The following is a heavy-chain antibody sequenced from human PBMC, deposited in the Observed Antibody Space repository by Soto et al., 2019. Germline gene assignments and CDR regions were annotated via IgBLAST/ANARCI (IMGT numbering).Heavy chain of an antibody. CDR1: GFTFSSYG. J-gene: IGHJ2*01. Sequence: QVQLVESGGGVVQPGRSLRLSCAASGFTFSSYGMHWVRQAPGKGLEWVAVIWHDGSNKYYANSVKGRFTISRDNSKNTLYLQMNSLTAEDTAVYYCARDITADPSWYFDLWGRGTLVTVSS. D-gene: IGHD2-21*02. CDR3: ARDITADPSWYFDL. V-gene: IGHV3-33*01. CDR2: IWHDGSNK.